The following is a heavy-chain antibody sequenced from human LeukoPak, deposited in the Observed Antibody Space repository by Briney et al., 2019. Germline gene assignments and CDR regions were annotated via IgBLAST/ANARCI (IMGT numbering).Heavy chain of an antibody. CDR2: IKQDGSEK. V-gene: IGHV3-7*01. CDR1: GFTFSSYW. Sequence: PGGSLRLSCAASGFTFSSYWMSWVRQAPGKGLEWVANIKQDGSEKYYVDSVKGRFTISRDNAKNSLYLQMNSLRAEDTAVYYCARDTGVRYFDWLPLDYWGQGTLVTVSS. D-gene: IGHD3-9*01. CDR3: ARDTGVRYFDWLPLDY. J-gene: IGHJ4*02.